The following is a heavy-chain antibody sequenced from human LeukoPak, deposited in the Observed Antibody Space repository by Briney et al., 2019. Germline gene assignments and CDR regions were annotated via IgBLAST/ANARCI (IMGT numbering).Heavy chain of an antibody. Sequence: GSLRLSCAASGFTVSSNYMSWVRQAPGKGLEWFGNYYYYNPSLKSRVSLSLDTSGKQFSLKLSSVTAADTAVYYCVRDWAGTGYHHGFDTWGPGTSVTI. CDR2: YYY. CDR1: GFTVSSNY. V-gene: IGHV4-59*02. J-gene: IGHJ3*02. D-gene: IGHD3-9*01. CDR3: VRDWAGTGYHHGFDT.